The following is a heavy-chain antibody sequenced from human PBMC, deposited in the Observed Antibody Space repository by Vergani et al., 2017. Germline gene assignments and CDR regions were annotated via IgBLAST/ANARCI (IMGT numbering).Heavy chain of an antibody. CDR2: IYHSGST. J-gene: IGHJ3*02. V-gene: IGHV4-30-2*01. CDR3: ARAATGYCSSTSCYRVGAFDI. Sequence: QLQLQESGSGLVKPSQTLSLTCAVSGGSISSGGYSWSWIRQPPGKGLEWIGYIYHSGSTYYNPSLKSRVTISVDMSKNQFSLKLSSVTAADTAVYYCARAATGYCSSTSCYRVGAFDIWGQGTMVIVSS. CDR1: GGSISSGGYS. D-gene: IGHD2-2*01.